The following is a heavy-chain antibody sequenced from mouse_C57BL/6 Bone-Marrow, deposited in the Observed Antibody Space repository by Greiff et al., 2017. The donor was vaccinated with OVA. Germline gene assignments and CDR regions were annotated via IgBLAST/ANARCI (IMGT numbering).Heavy chain of an antibody. CDR2: IYPGNSDT. Sequence: EVKVEESGTVLARPGASVKMSCKTSGYTFTSYWMHWVKQRPGQGLEWIGAIYPGNSDTSYNQKFKGKAKLTAVTSASTAYMELSSLTNEDSAVYYCTRYGITTVVASFDYWGQGTTLTVSS. CDR1: GYTFTSYW. J-gene: IGHJ2*01. CDR3: TRYGITTVVASFDY. V-gene: IGHV1-5*01. D-gene: IGHD1-1*01.